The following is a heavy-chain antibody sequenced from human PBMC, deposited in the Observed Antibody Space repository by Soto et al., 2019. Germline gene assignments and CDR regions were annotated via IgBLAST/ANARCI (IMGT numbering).Heavy chain of an antibody. Sequence: QVQLQESGPGLVKPSGTLSLTCAVSGGSISSSNWWSWVRQPPGKRLEWIGEIYHSGSTNYNPSLKSRVTISVDKSKNQFSLKLSSVTAADTAVYYCIGGRAIFGVVPKAALDYWGQGTLVTVSS. CDR3: IGGRAIFGVVPKAALDY. V-gene: IGHV4-4*02. CDR2: IYHSGST. CDR1: GGSISSSNW. J-gene: IGHJ4*02. D-gene: IGHD3-3*01.